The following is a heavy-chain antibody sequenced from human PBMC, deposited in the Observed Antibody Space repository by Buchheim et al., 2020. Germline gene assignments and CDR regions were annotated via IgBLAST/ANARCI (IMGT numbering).Heavy chain of an antibody. D-gene: IGHD1-7*01. CDR3: ARRYNWNSKYFDL. Sequence: QVQLQQWGAGLLKPSETLSLTCAVYGGSFSGYYWSWIRQPPGKGLEWIGEINHSGSTNYNPSLKSRVTISVDTSQNKFSLKLSSVTAADTAVYYCARRYNWNSKYFDLWGRGTL. CDR1: GGSFSGYY. CDR2: INHSGST. J-gene: IGHJ2*01. V-gene: IGHV4-34*01.